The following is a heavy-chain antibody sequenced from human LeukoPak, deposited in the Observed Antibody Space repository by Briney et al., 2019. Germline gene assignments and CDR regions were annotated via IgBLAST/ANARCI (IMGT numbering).Heavy chain of an antibody. D-gene: IGHD3-10*01. CDR2: IYTSGST. CDR1: GGSISSYY. V-gene: IGHV4-4*07. J-gene: IGHJ6*03. CDR3: ARDIGTGPYYYYMDV. Sequence: SETLSLSCTVSGGSISSYYWSWIRQPAGKGLEWIGRIYTSGSTNYNPSLKSRVTMSVDTSKNQFSLKLSSVIAADTAVYYCARDIGTGPYYYYMDVWGEGTTVSVSS.